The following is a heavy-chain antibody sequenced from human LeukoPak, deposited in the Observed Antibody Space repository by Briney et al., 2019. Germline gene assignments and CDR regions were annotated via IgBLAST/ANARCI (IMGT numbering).Heavy chain of an antibody. V-gene: IGHV3-23*01. CDR1: GFTFSNYA. J-gene: IGHJ4*02. CDR2: ITGSGGNT. Sequence: PGASLRLSCAASGFTFSNYAMSWVRQAPGKGLEWVSAITGSGGNTYYADSVKGRFTISRDNSKNTLYLQMNSLGAEDTAVYYCAKWGDYDVLTGYYVSDYWGQGTLVTVSS. D-gene: IGHD3-9*01. CDR3: AKWGDYDVLTGYYVSDY.